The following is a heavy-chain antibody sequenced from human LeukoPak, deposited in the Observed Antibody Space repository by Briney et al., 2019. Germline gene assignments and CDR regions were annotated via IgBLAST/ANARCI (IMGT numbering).Heavy chain of an antibody. CDR1: GGSFSGYY. Sequence: SSETLSLTCAVYGGSFSGYYWSWIRQPPGKGLEWIGEINHSGSTNYNPSLKSRVTISVDTSKNQFSLKLSSVTAADTAVYYCARAPNTNDSSWFDPWGQGTLVTVSS. D-gene: IGHD5-18*01. J-gene: IGHJ5*02. V-gene: IGHV4-34*01. CDR2: INHSGST. CDR3: ARAPNTNDSSWFDP.